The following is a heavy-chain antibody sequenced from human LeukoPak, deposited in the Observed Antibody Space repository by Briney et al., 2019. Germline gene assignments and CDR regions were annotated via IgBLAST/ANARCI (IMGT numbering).Heavy chain of an antibody. CDR1: GDSISSNNY. V-gene: IGHV4-39*01. CDR2: IYYSGNN. D-gene: IGHD2-8*02. J-gene: IGHJ3*02. CDR3: ARGFRIEVVYAQSGTFDI. Sequence: SETLSLTCTVSGDSISSNNYWGWIRRPPGKGLEWIGSIYYSGNNYYNPSLKSRVIISVDTSNNQLSLKLNSVTAADTAVYYCARGFRIEVVYAQSGTFDIWGQGTMVTVSS.